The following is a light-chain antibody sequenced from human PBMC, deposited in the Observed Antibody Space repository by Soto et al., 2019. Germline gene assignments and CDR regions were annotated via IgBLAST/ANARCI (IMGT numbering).Light chain of an antibody. CDR3: AAWDDSLSGWV. V-gene: IGLV1-47*02. CDR2: SNN. CDR1: SSNIGSNY. J-gene: IGLJ3*02. Sequence: QSVLPQPPSASGTPGQRVTISCSGSSSNIGSNYVYWYQQLPGTAPKLLIYSNNQRPSGVPDRFSGSKSGTSASLAISGLRSEDEADYYCAAWDDSLSGWVSGGGTKVTVL.